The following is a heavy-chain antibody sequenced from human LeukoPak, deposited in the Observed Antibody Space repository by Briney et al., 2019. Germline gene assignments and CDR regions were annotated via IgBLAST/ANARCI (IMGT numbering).Heavy chain of an antibody. V-gene: IGHV3-48*01. CDR1: GLTFSSYS. D-gene: IGHD3-16*01. J-gene: IGHJ6*02. CDR2: ISSTSGTI. CDR3: AKDRRMMSAYYGMDV. Sequence: GGSLRLSCAASGLTFSSYSMNWVRQAPGKGLEWLSYISSTSGTIYYADSVKGRFTISRDNSKNTVYLQLNSLRAEDTAVYYCAKDRRMMSAYYGMDVWGQGTTVSLL.